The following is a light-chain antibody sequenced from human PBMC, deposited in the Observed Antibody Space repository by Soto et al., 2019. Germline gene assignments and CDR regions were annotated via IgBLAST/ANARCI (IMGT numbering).Light chain of an antibody. J-gene: IGLJ1*01. V-gene: IGLV2-14*03. CDR2: DVS. Sequence: QSVLTQPASVSGSPGQSTTISCTGTSSDVGDYNYVSWYQQHPGEAPKLMIFDVSNRPSGVSNRFSGSKSGTTASLTISGLQAEDEADYYCCSYTTSNTRQIVFGTGTKLTVL. CDR1: SSDVGDYNY. CDR3: CSYTTSNTRQIV.